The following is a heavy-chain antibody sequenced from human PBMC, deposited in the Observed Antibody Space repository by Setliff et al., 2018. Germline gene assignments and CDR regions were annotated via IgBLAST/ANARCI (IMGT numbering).Heavy chain of an antibody. Sequence: PSETLSLTCRVSGGSVSTFYWTWIRQPPGKGLEWIGYIFTSGSTQYNPSLKSRATISRDTSSNQFSLKLFSVTAADTAVYYCAHSTTFDLHHDYWGQGALVT. CDR3: AHSTTFDLHHDY. CDR1: GGSVSTFY. V-gene: IGHV4-4*09. CDR2: IFTSGST. J-gene: IGHJ4*02. D-gene: IGHD3-9*01.